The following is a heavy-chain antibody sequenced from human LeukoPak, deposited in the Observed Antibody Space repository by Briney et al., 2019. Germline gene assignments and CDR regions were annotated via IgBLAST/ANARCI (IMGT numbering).Heavy chain of an antibody. J-gene: IGHJ4*02. CDR3: AKVFSRSFDY. Sequence: GGSLRLSCAASGIIFSGYAMSWDRQAPGKGLEWVSSVTGDGDTTYYADSVKGRFTISRDNSKNTLSLQMSSLRAEDTALYYCAKVFSRSFDYWGQGTPVTVSS. CDR1: GIIFSGYA. D-gene: IGHD2-2*01. CDR2: VTGDGDTT. V-gene: IGHV3-23*01.